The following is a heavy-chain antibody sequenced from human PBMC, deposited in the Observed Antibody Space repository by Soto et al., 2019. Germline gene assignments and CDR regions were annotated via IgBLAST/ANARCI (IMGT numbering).Heavy chain of an antibody. CDR3: ARGYDYDSGGYFFDY. CDR2: IYYSGST. Sequence: QVQLQESGPGLVKPSQTLSLTCTVSGGSVSSNIYYWTWIRQHPGKGPEWIGHIYYSGSTYYNPSLKSRVNISRDTAKNQFSLKLTSVTAADTAVYYCARGYDYDSGGYFFDYWGQGTLVTVSS. D-gene: IGHD3-22*01. J-gene: IGHJ4*02. CDR1: GGSVSSNIYY. V-gene: IGHV4-31*03.